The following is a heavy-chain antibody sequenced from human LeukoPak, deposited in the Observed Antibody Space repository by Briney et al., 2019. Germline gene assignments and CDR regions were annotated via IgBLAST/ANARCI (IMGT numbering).Heavy chain of an antibody. V-gene: IGHV4-34*01. Sequence: SETLSLTCAVYGGSFSGYYWSWIRQPPGKGLEWIGEINHSGSTNYNPSLKSRVTISVDTSKNQFSLKLSSVTAADTAVYYCARGPVSGRSKGWFDPWGQGTLVTVSS. D-gene: IGHD1-26*01. CDR2: INHSGST. J-gene: IGHJ5*02. CDR1: GGSFSGYY. CDR3: ARGPVSGRSKGWFDP.